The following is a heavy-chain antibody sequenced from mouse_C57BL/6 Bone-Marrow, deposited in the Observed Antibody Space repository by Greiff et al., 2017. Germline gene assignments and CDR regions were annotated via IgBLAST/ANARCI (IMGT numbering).Heavy chain of an antibody. CDR3: ARYGGNYGFAY. Sequence: VQLQQPGAELVKPGASVKLSCKASGYTFTSYWMHWVKQRPGQGLEWIGMIHPNSGSTNYNEKFKSKATLTVDKSSSTAYMQLSSLTSEDSAVXYCARYGGNYGFAYWGQGTLVTVSA. CDR2: IHPNSGST. V-gene: IGHV1-64*01. D-gene: IGHD1-1*02. CDR1: GYTFTSYW. J-gene: IGHJ3*01.